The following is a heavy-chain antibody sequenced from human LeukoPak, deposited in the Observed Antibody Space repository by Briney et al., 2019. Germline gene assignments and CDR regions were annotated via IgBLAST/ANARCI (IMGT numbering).Heavy chain of an antibody. CDR2: ISASGART. Sequence: GSLILSCAADAPTSSIYSMSWDRQAPEEWLEWDSVISASGARTYYADSAKGRFTISRDNSKNTLYLQMNSLRAEDTGVYFCAREAAYDILTGFDYWGQGTLVTVSS. CDR3: AREAAYDILTGFDY. CDR1: APTSSIYS. V-gene: IGHV3-23*01. D-gene: IGHD3-9*01. J-gene: IGHJ4*02.